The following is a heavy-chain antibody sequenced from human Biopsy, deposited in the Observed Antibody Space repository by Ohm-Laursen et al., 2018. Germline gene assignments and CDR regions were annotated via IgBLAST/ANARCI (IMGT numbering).Heavy chain of an antibody. J-gene: IGHJ4*02. CDR1: GYTLTELS. CDR3: AADINVWNVNY. V-gene: IGHV1-24*01. CDR2: FAPENGKT. Sequence: ASVKVSCKFSGYTLTELSTHWVRQAPGKGLEWMGGFAPENGKTVYAQNFQARVSMTEDTSTDTAYMELRSLRSEDTAVYYCAADINVWNVNYWGQGTQVTVSS. D-gene: IGHD1-1*01.